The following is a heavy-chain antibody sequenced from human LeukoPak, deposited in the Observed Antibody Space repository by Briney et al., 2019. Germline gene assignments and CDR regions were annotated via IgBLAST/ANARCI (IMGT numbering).Heavy chain of an antibody. CDR3: ASGGPIYYFDY. CDR2: INTDESST. CDR1: GFTFSSYW. V-gene: IGHV3-74*01. J-gene: IGHJ4*02. D-gene: IGHD2-15*01. Sequence: QTGGSLRLSCAASGFTFSSYWMHWVRQAPGKGLVWVSRINTDESSTSYADSVKGRFTISRDNAKNTLYLQMNSLRAGDTAVYYCASGGPIYYFDYWGQGTLVTVSS.